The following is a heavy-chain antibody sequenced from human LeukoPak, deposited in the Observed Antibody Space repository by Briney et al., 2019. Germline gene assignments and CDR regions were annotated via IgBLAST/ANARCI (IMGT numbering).Heavy chain of an antibody. CDR3: ARDPDPFWSGQFDY. Sequence: GGSLGLSCAASGFTFSSYAMHWVRQAPGKGLEWVAVISYDGSNKYYADSVKGRFTISRDNSKNTLYLQMNSLRAEDTAVYYCARDPDPFWSGQFDYWGQGTLVTVSS. V-gene: IGHV3-30-3*01. D-gene: IGHD3-3*01. J-gene: IGHJ4*02. CDR2: ISYDGSNK. CDR1: GFTFSSYA.